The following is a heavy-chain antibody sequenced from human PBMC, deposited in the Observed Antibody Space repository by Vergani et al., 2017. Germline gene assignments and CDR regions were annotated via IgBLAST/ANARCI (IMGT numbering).Heavy chain of an antibody. V-gene: IGHV4-38-2*01. CDR2: IYHSGST. Sequence: QVQLQESGPGLVKPSETLSLTCAVSGYSIRSGYYWGWIRQPPGKGLEWIGSIYHSGSTYYNPSLKSRVTISVDTSKNQFSLKLSSVTAADTAVYYCARQIGFGELWQANYDYGMDVWGEG. CDR3: ARQIGFGELWQANYDYGMDV. J-gene: IGHJ6*02. CDR1: GYSIRSGYY. D-gene: IGHD3-10*01.